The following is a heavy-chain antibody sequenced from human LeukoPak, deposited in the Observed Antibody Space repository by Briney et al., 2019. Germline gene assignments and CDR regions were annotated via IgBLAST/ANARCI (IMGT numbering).Heavy chain of an antibody. D-gene: IGHD3-10*01. V-gene: IGHV4-39*07. Sequence: PSETLSLTCTVSGASISSTAYSWGWIRQPPGKGLEWIGTVHYSGKTYYNPAFYSRVTVSVDTSKTQFSLKLTSVTAADTAVYYCARDHGAHYDAGGFFDSWGQGFLVTVSS. CDR3: ARDHGAHYDAGGFFDS. J-gene: IGHJ4*02. CDR2: VHYSGKT. CDR1: GASISSTAYS.